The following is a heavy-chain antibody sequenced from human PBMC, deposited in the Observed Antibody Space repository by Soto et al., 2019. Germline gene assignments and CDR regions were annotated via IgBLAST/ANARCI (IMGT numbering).Heavy chain of an antibody. V-gene: IGHV3-48*03. D-gene: IGHD2-21*02. CDR3: ASEALCGADCYFFEY. Sequence: GGSLRLSCAASGFSFSNSEMFWVRQDPGKWLEWVSKINYSGSNIYYSKSVKGRFTISRDNAKNSLYLQMNSLTDEDPAIYFGASEALCGADCYFFEYWGPGTLVTVSS. J-gene: IGHJ4*02. CDR1: GFSFSNSE. CDR2: INYSGSNI.